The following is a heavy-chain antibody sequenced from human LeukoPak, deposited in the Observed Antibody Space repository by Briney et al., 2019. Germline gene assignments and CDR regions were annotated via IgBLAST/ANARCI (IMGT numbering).Heavy chain of an antibody. D-gene: IGHD1-26*01. CDR2: IKQDGSEK. J-gene: IGHJ4*02. Sequence: PGGSLRLSCTASGFTFSSYWMSWVRQAPGKGLKWVATIKQDGSEKYYVDSVKGRFTISRDNAKNSLYLQMNSLRAEDTAVHYCYSGSYYGFDYWGQGTLVTVSS. CDR3: YSGSYYGFDY. CDR1: GFTFSSYW. V-gene: IGHV3-7*01.